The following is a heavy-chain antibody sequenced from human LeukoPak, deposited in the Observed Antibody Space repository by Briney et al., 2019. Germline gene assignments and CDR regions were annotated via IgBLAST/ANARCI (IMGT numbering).Heavy chain of an antibody. J-gene: IGHJ5*02. CDR1: GGSISSYY. D-gene: IGHD4-11*01. Sequence: SETLSLTCTVSGGSISSYYWSWIRQPPGKGLEWIGYIYYSGSTNYNPSLKSRVTISVDTSKNQFSLKLSSVTAADTAVYYCARDCDYRFDPWGQGTLVTVSP. CDR3: ARDCDYRFDP. CDR2: IYYSGST. V-gene: IGHV4-59*01.